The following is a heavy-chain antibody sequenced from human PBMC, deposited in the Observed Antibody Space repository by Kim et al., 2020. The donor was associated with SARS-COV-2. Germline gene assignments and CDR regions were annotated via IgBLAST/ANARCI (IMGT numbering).Heavy chain of an antibody. CDR3: AKAKGGSAWYYFDY. V-gene: IGHV3-9*01. CDR1: GFTFDDYA. D-gene: IGHD6-19*01. CDR2: ITWNSGSI. Sequence: GGSLRLSCAASGFTFDDYAMHWVRQAPGKGLEWVSGITWNSGSIAYADSVRGRFTISRDNAKNSLYLQMNSLRAEDTAFYYCAKAKGGSAWYYFDYWGQGSLVTVSS. J-gene: IGHJ4*02.